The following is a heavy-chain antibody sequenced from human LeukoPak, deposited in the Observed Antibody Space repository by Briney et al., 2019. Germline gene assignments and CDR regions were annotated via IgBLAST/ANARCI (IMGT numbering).Heavy chain of an antibody. CDR2: LYYGGST. D-gene: IGHD3-10*01. Sequence: SETLSLTCTVYGDSISSGSFYWSWIRQSAGKGLEWIGTLYYGGSTDYNPPLKSRVTISLDTSKNQFSLKLSSVTAADTAVYYCAREHYYGSGTYYTRWFDPWGQGTLVTVSS. CDR3: AREHYYGSGTYYTRWFDP. J-gene: IGHJ5*02. V-gene: IGHV4-39*07. CDR1: GDSISSGSFY.